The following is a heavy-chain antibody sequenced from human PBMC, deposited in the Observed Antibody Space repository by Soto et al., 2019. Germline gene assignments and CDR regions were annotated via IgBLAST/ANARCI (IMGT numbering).Heavy chain of an antibody. V-gene: IGHV1-69*01. CDR1: GGTFSSYA. CDR2: IIPIFGTA. D-gene: IGHD4-17*01. Sequence: QVQLVQSGAEVKKPGSSVKVSCKASGGTFSSYAISWVRQAPGQGLEWMGGIIPIFGTANYAEKFQGRVTITADEATSTAYIELIILRSEDTAVYYCATTTVTTRGDAFDIWGQGTMVTVSS. J-gene: IGHJ3*02. CDR3: ATTTVTTRGDAFDI.